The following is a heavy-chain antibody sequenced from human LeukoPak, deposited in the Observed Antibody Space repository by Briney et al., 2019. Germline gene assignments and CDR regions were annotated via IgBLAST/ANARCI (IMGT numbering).Heavy chain of an antibody. CDR3: AKDRIAVAGTGYYYYMDV. CDR2: IYSGGST. V-gene: IGHV3-53*05. CDR1: GFNVSSNY. J-gene: IGHJ6*03. Sequence: GGSLRLSCAASGFNVSSNYMSWVRQAPGKGLEWVSVIYSGGSTYYADSVKGRFIISRDNSKNTLYLQMNSLRAEDTAVYYCAKDRIAVAGTGYYYYMDVWGKGTTVTVSS. D-gene: IGHD6-19*01.